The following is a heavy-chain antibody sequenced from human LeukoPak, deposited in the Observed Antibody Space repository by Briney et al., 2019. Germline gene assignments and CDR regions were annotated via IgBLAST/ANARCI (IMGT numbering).Heavy chain of an antibody. CDR1: GFTFSSYA. CDR3: AKDRATVPRGNWFDP. D-gene: IGHD4-17*01. Sequence: GGSLRLSCAASGFTFSSYAMSWVRQAPGKGLEWVSAISGSGVSTYYADSVKGRFTISRDNSKNTLYLQMNSLRAEDTAVYYCAKDRATVPRGNWFDPWGQGTLVTVSS. CDR2: ISGSGVST. V-gene: IGHV3-23*01. J-gene: IGHJ5*02.